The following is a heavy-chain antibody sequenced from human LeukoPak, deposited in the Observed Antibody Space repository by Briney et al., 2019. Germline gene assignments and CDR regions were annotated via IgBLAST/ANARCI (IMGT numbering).Heavy chain of an antibody. D-gene: IGHD3-22*01. V-gene: IGHV1-46*01. CDR1: GYTLTSYY. J-gene: IGHJ4*02. CDR3: ARAKYYDSIGYPLTFGY. CDR2: INPSGGTT. Sequence: ASVQVSCKASGYTLTSYYMHWVRQAPGQGLEWMGTINPSGGTTTFAQKFQDRITMTRDTSTGTVYMKLSSLTSDDTAVYYCARAKYYDSIGYPLTFGYWGLGTLVTVSS.